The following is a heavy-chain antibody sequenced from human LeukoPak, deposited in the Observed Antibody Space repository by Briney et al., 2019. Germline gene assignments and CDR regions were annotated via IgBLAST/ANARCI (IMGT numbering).Heavy chain of an antibody. Sequence: PSETLSLTCTVSGGSISGYYWSWIRQPPGKGLECIGYIYYSGNTNYNPSLKSRVTISVDTSKSQFSLNLSSVTAADTAVYYCARARIAAAGNFDYWGQGTLVTVSS. D-gene: IGHD6-13*01. J-gene: IGHJ4*02. CDR2: IYYSGNT. V-gene: IGHV4-59*01. CDR3: ARARIAAAGNFDY. CDR1: GGSISGYY.